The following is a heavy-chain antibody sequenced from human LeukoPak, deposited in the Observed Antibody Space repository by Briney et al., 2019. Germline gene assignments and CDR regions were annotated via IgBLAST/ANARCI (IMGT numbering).Heavy chain of an antibody. V-gene: IGHV3-9*01. J-gene: IGHJ3*02. CDR2: ISSNSDNI. D-gene: IGHD6-13*01. Sequence: PGGSLRLSCAASGFTFDDYAMHWVRQAPGKGLEWVSGISSNSDNIGYADSVRGRFTISRDNAKNSLYLQMNSLRVEDTAVYYCARVLPWWWSAAAGTGAAFDIWGQGTMVTVSS. CDR3: ARVLPWWWSAAAGTGAAFDI. CDR1: GFTFDDYA.